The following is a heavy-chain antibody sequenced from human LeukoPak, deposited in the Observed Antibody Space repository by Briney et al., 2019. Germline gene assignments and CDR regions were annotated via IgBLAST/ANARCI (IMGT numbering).Heavy chain of an antibody. CDR2: ISYDGSNK. D-gene: IGHD3-10*01. V-gene: IGHV3-30*03. Sequence: GGSLRLSCAASGFTFSSYGMHWVRQAPGKGLEWVAVISYDGSNKYYADSVKGRFTISRDNSKNTLYLQMNSLRAEDTAVYYCARDYYGSGVGDYFDYWGQGTLVTVSS. J-gene: IGHJ4*02. CDR1: GFTFSSYG. CDR3: ARDYYGSGVGDYFDY.